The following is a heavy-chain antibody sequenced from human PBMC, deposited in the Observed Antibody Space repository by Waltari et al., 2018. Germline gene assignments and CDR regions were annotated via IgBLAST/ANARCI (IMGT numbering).Heavy chain of an antibody. CDR2: SNPSNEGT. CDR3: AREQADVPSPPTDWFDP. D-gene: IGHD2-2*01. CDR1: GYTFTGYY. J-gene: IGHJ5*02. Sequence: QVQLVQSGAEVKKPVASVKVSCKASGYTFTGYYMHWVRQAPGQGLEWMGTSNPSNEGTNNAQKFKSNVTMTMGTSISTAYMELRKLRSDDTAVYCCAREQADVPSPPTDWFDPWGQGTLVTVSS. V-gene: IGHV1-2*02.